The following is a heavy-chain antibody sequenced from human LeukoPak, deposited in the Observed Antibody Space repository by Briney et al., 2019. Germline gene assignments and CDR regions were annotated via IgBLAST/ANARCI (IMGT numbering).Heavy chain of an antibody. J-gene: IGHJ3*02. CDR3: ARGKYGDYADAFDI. D-gene: IGHD4-17*01. CDR1: GFTFSRYA. CDR2: ITSNGGST. Sequence: AGGSLRLSCAASGFTFSRYAMHWVRQAPGKGLEYVSAITSNGGSTYYANSVKGRFIISRDNAKNSLYLQMNSLRDEDTAVYYCARGKYGDYADAFDIWGQGTMVTVSS. V-gene: IGHV3-64*01.